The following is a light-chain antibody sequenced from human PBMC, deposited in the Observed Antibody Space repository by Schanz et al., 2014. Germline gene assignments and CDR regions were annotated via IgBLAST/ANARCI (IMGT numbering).Light chain of an antibody. Sequence: QSALTQPASVSGSPGQSITISCTGTTSDVGGYDYVSWYQQHPGKAPKLMIYEGSQRPSGVSNRFSASKSGNTASLTISGLQAEDEADYHCSSHTAITTAVVFGGGTKLTVL. CDR3: SSHTAITTAVV. J-gene: IGLJ2*01. CDR1: TSDVGGYDY. CDR2: EGS. V-gene: IGLV2-14*01.